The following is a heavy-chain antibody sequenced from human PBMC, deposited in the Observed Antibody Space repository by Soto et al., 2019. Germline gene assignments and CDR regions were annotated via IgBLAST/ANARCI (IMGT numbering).Heavy chain of an antibody. Sequence: ASVKVSCKVSGYTLTELSMHWVRQAPGKVLEWMGGFDPEDGETSYAQRFQGRVTITEDTTTDTAYMELSSLRSEETAVYYCGRGRVGQLWYYYYGMAVWGQGTTVTGSS. CDR3: GRGRVGQLWYYYYGMAV. V-gene: IGHV1-24*01. CDR2: FDPEDGET. CDR1: GYTLTELS. J-gene: IGHJ6*02. D-gene: IGHD6-13*01.